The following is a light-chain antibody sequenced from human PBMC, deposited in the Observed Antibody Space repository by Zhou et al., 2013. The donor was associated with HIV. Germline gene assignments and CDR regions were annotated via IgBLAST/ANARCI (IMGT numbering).Light chain of an antibody. Sequence: DIQMTQFPSTLSASVGDRVTITCRASQSISSWLAWYQQKPGKAPKLLIYRASSLQTEVPSRFSGSGSGTEFTLTISSLQPDDFATYYCQQYQSYSSFGQGTKVEIK. CDR2: RAS. CDR1: QSISSW. CDR3: QQYQSYSS. V-gene: IGKV1-5*03. J-gene: IGKJ1*01.